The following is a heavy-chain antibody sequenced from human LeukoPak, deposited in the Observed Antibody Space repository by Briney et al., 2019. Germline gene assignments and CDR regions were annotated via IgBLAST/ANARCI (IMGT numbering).Heavy chain of an antibody. J-gene: IGHJ6*03. CDR1: GGSISSYY. Sequence: PSETLSLTCTVSGGSISSYYWSWIRQPPGKGLEWIGYIYTSGSTNYNPSLKSRVTISVDTSKNQFSLKLSSVTAADTAVYYCARKVWGRDSSGEYSLDVWGKGTTVTVSS. CDR2: IYTSGST. D-gene: IGHD3-22*01. V-gene: IGHV4-4*09. CDR3: ARKVWGRDSSGEYSLDV.